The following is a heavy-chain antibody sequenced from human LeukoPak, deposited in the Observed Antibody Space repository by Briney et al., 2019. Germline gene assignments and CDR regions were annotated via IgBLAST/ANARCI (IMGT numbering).Heavy chain of an antibody. CDR1: GYSFTNYW. CDR3: ARQTAMGRSGDF. V-gene: IGHV5-51*01. D-gene: IGHD5-18*01. Sequence: GESLKISCKASGYSFTNYWIGWVRQMPEKGLEGMGIIDPSDSDTRYTPSFQGQVTISDDMSLPTAYLQWNSLKASDTAMYYCARQTAMGRSGDFWGQGTLVTVSS. J-gene: IGHJ4*02. CDR2: IDPSDSDT.